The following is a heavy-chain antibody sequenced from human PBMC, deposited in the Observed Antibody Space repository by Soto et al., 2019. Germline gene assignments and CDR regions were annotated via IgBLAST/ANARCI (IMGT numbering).Heavy chain of an antibody. J-gene: IGHJ4*02. D-gene: IGHD6-13*01. V-gene: IGHV3-21*01. Sequence: GGSLRLSCAASGFTFSSNSMKWVRQAPGKGLEWVSLISSSSSYIYYADSVKGRFTISRDNAKNSLYLQMNSLRAEDTAVYYCARERYSSSWYGADYWGQGTLVTVSS. CDR1: GFTFSSNS. CDR3: ARERYSSSWYGADY. CDR2: ISSSSSYI.